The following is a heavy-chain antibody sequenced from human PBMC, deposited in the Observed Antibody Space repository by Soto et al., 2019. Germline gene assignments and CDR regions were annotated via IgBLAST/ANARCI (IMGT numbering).Heavy chain of an antibody. CDR3: AREAAAGTTSAFDI. CDR2: IYYSGST. V-gene: IGHV4-31*03. J-gene: IGHJ3*02. Sequence: SETLSLTCTVSGGSISSGGYYWSWIRQHPGKGLEWIGYIYYSGSTYYNPSLKSRVTISVDTSKNQFSLKLSSVTAAATAVYYCAREAAAGTTSAFDIWGQGTMVTVSS. D-gene: IGHD6-13*01. CDR1: GGSISSGGYY.